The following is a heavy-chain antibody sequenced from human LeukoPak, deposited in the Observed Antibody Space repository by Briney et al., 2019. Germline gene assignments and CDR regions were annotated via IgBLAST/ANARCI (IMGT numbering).Heavy chain of an antibody. CDR2: IYHSGST. D-gene: IGHD6-19*01. CDR1: GGSISSSNW. Sequence: PSGTLSLTCAVSGGSISSSNWWSWVRQPPGQGLEWIGEIYHSGSTNYNPSLKSRVTISVDKSKNQFSLKLSSVTAADTAVYYCARQRYSSGWYRGYYFDYWGQGTLVTVSS. V-gene: IGHV4-4*02. CDR3: ARQRYSSGWYRGYYFDY. J-gene: IGHJ4*02.